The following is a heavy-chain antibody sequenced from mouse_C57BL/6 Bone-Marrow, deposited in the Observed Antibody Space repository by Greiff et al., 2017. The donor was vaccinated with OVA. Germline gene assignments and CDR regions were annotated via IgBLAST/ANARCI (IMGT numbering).Heavy chain of an antibody. CDR1: GYSFTGDY. D-gene: IGHD1-1*01. CDR3: ARNNYGMDY. J-gene: IGHJ4*01. V-gene: IGHV3-8*01. CDR2: ISSSGST. Sequence: VQLQQSGPGLVKPSPSLSLSCSASGYSFTGDYWNWIRKFPGNNLEYIGYISSSGSTSYNPSLKSRISITRDTSKNQYYLQLKSVTTEDTDKCARARNNYGMDYWGQGTSVTVSS.